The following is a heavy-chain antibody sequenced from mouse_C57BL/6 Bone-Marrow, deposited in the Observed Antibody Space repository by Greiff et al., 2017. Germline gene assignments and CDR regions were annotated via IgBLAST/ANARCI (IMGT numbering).Heavy chain of an antibody. Sequence: QVQLQQPGAELVMPGASVKLSRKASGYTFTSYWMHWVKQRPGQGPEWIGEIDPSDSYTNYNQKFKGKSTLTVDKSSSTAYMQLISLTSEDSAVYYCARGAGRPWFAYWGQGTLVTVSA. D-gene: IGHD3-2*02. CDR2: IDPSDSYT. V-gene: IGHV1-69*01. CDR3: ARGAGRPWFAY. CDR1: GYTFTSYW. J-gene: IGHJ3*01.